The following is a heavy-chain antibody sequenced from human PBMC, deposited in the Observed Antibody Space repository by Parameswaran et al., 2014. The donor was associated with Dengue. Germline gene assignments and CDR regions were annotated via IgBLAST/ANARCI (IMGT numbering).Heavy chain of an antibody. CDR2: IIPIFGTA. D-gene: IGHD1-26*01. Sequence: RLVRQAPGQGLEWMGGIIPIFGTANYAQKFQGRVTITADESTSTAYMELSSLRSEDTAVYYCARGGSGPTEGATLDYWGQGTLVTVSS. V-gene: IGHV1-69*01. J-gene: IGHJ4*02. CDR3: ARGGSGPTEGATLDY.